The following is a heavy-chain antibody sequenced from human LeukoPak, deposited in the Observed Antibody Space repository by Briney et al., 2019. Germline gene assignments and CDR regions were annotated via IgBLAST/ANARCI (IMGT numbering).Heavy chain of an antibody. CDR3: ARLHPAPYGDSRRGLWFDP. V-gene: IGHV5-51*01. CDR2: IYHGDSDT. J-gene: IGHJ5*02. CDR1: GYSFTSYL. Sequence: GESLKISCKGSGYSFTSYLIGWVRQLPGKGVGWMWIIYHGDSDTRYSPSVQGQVTISADKSITTAYLQWSSLKASDTARYYGARLHPAPYGDSRRGLWFDPWGQRTLVTVSS. D-gene: IGHD4-17*01.